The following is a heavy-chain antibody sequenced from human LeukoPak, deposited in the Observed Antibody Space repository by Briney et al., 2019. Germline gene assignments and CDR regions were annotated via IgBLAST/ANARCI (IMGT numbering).Heavy chain of an antibody. CDR2: INPNSSGT. D-gene: IGHD3-10*01. J-gene: IGHJ5*02. Sequence: ASVKVSCKASGYTFTGYYMHWVRQAPGQGLEWMGWINPNSSGTNYAQKFQGRVTMTRDTSISTAYMELSRLRSDDTAVYYCAIQGVIVYWFDPWGQGTLVTVSS. V-gene: IGHV1-2*02. CDR1: GYTFTGYY. CDR3: AIQGVIVYWFDP.